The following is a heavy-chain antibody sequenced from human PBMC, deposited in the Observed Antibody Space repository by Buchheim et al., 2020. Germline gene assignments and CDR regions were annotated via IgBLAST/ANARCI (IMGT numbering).Heavy chain of an antibody. CDR2: IKSKTDGGTT. CDR3: TIETDFWSGYYYYYGMDV. D-gene: IGHD3-3*01. J-gene: IGHJ6*02. V-gene: IGHV3-15*01. Sequence: EVQLVESGGGLVKPGGSLRLSCAASGFTFSNAWMSWVRQAPGKGLEWVGRIKSKTDGGTTDYAAPVKGRLTISRDDSKNTLYLQMNSLKTEDAAVYYGTIETDFWSGYYYYYGMDVWGQGTT. CDR1: GFTFSNAW.